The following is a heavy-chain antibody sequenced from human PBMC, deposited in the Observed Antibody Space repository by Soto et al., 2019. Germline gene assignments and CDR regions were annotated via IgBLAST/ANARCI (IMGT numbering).Heavy chain of an antibody. CDR1: GFTFSSYS. CDR3: AREPQLVYAKGFDP. Sequence: EVQLVESGGGLVKPGGSLRLSCAASGFTFSSYSMNWVRQAPGKGLEWVSSISSSSSYIYYADSVKGRFTISRDNAKNSLYLQMNSLRAEDTAVYYCAREPQLVYAKGFDPWGQGTLVTVSS. D-gene: IGHD2-8*01. V-gene: IGHV3-21*01. CDR2: ISSSSSYI. J-gene: IGHJ5*02.